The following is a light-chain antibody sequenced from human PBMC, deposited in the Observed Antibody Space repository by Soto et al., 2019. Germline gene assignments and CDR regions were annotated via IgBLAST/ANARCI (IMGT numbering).Light chain of an antibody. J-gene: IGLJ1*01. V-gene: IGLV1-51*02. Sequence: QSVLTQPPSVSAAPGQKVTISCSGSSSNIGNNYVSWYQQLPGTAPKLLIYENNKRPSGIPDRFSGSKSGTSATLGITGLQTGDEADYYCGTWDSSLSAGVFGLGTKLTVL. CDR1: SSNIGNNY. CDR2: ENN. CDR3: GTWDSSLSAGV.